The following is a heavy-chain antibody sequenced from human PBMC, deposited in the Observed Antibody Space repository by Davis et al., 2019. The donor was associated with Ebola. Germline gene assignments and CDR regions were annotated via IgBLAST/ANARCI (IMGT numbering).Heavy chain of an antibody. D-gene: IGHD3-9*01. V-gene: IGHV3-30*03. Sequence: GESLKISCAGFGFTFRSYGIQWVRQTPGKGLEWVAVISPDGNNQHYADSVKGRFTISRDNAKNSLYLQMNSLRAEDTAVYYCARLALSDYDILTGYSPFDYWGQGTLVTVSS. J-gene: IGHJ4*02. CDR3: ARLALSDYDILTGYSPFDY. CDR2: ISPDGNNQ. CDR1: GFTFRSYG.